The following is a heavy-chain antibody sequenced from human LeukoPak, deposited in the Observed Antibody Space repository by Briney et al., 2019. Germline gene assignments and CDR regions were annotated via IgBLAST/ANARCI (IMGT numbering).Heavy chain of an antibody. Sequence: GGSLRLSCAASGFTFITSWMTWVRQAPGKGLEWVANIKQDGSEKNYVDSVKGRFTISRDNAKNSLYLQMHSLSGEDTAVYYCAREEGYCSGGSCYFWFDPWGQGPLVTVSS. J-gene: IGHJ5*02. CDR1: GFTFITSW. D-gene: IGHD2-15*01. CDR2: IKQDGSEK. V-gene: IGHV3-7*05. CDR3: AREEGYCSGGSCYFWFDP.